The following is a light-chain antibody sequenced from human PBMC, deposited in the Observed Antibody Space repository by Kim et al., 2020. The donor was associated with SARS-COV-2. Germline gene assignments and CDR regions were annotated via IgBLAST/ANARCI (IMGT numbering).Light chain of an antibody. CDR1: QSLVHKDGNTY. V-gene: IGKV2-30*02. Sequence: DVEMTQSQLSLPVTLGQPASISCRSSQSLVHKDGNTYLSWFHQRPGQSPRRLIYKVSNRDSGVPDRFSGSGSGTDFTLKISRVEAEDVGVYYCMQGTHWPYTFGQGTKLEI. CDR2: KVS. J-gene: IGKJ2*01. CDR3: MQGTHWPYT.